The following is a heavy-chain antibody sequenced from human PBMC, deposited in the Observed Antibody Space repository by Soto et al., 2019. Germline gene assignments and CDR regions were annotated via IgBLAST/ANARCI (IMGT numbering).Heavy chain of an antibody. D-gene: IGHD5-12*01. Sequence: ASVKVSCKASGYTFTGYYMHWVRQAPGQGLEWMGWINPNSGGTNYAQKFQGWVTMTRDTSISTAYMELSSLRSEDTAVYYCAREYSGYETTFDYWGQGTLVTVSS. CDR3: AREYSGYETTFDY. CDR1: GYTFTGYY. J-gene: IGHJ4*02. CDR2: INPNSGGT. V-gene: IGHV1-2*04.